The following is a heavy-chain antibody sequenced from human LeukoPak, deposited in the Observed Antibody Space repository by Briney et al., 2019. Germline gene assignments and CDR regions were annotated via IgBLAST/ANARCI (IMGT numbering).Heavy chain of an antibody. CDR1: GGSISSGGYY. V-gene: IGHV4-31*03. CDR2: IYYSGST. CDR3: AREVGSYYDFWSGYFWFDP. D-gene: IGHD3-3*01. J-gene: IGHJ5*02. Sequence: SETLSLTCTVSGGSISSGGYYCSWLRHHPGKGLEWIGYIYYSGSTYYNPSLKSRVTISVDTSKNQFSLKLSSVTAADTAVYYCAREVGSYYDFWSGYFWFDPWGQGTLVTVSS.